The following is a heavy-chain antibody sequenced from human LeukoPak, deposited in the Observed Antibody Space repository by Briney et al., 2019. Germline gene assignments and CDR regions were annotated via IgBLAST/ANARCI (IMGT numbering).Heavy chain of an antibody. J-gene: IGHJ4*02. CDR3: ARDRGYYFDY. CDR2: ISSSSTTL. Sequence: GGSLRLSCAASGFAFNTNSVNWVRQAPGKGLEWVSFISSSSTTLYYADSMKGRFTISRDNAKNSLYLQMNSLRDEDTAVYYCARDRGYYFDYWGQGTLVTVSS. V-gene: IGHV3-48*02. CDR1: GFAFNTNS.